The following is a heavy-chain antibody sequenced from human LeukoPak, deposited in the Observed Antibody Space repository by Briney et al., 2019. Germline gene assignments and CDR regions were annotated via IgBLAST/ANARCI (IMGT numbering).Heavy chain of an antibody. V-gene: IGHV3-64*01. D-gene: IGHD4-17*01. CDR1: GFTFSSYA. Sequence: GGSLRLSCAASGFTFSSYAMHWVRQAPGKGLEYVSAISSNGGSTYYANSVKGRFTISRDNSKNTLYLQMGSLRAEDMAVYYCARSVTTMGVFDYWGQGTLVTVSS. CDR3: ARSVTTMGVFDY. CDR2: ISSNGGST. J-gene: IGHJ4*02.